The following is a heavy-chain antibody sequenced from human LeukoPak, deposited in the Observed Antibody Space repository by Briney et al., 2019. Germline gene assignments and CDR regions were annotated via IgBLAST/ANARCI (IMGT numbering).Heavy chain of an antibody. CDR3: ARDGYSGYGFLDV. CDR2: TRNKAKSYTT. J-gene: IGHJ6*04. D-gene: IGHD5-12*01. V-gene: IGHV3-72*01. Sequence: GGSLRLSCAASGFTFSDHYMDWVRQALGKGVEWVGRTRNKAKSYTTEYAASVKGRFTISRDDSKNSLYLQMNSLKTEDTAVYYCARDGYSGYGFLDVWGKGTTVTVSS. CDR1: GFTFSDHY.